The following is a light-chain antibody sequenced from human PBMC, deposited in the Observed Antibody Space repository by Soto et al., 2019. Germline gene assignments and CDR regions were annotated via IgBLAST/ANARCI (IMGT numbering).Light chain of an antibody. V-gene: IGKV1D-16*01. CDR2: AAS. Sequence: DVQMTQSPSSLSASVGDRVTITCRASQDINSYLAWYQQKPGNAPKSLIYAASSLQTGVPSRFSGSESGTDFTLTISNLQPEDSATYYVQQYNIYPLTFGGGTKVEIK. J-gene: IGKJ4*01. CDR3: QQYNIYPLT. CDR1: QDINSY.